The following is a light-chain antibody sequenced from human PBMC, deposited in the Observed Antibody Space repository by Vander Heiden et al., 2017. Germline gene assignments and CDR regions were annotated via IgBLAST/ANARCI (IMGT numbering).Light chain of an antibody. CDR2: SDN. CDR1: SSNIGNND. Sequence: QSVLTQPPSASGTPGQRVTISCSGSSSNIGNNDVNWYQHRPGTAPKLLIHSDNQRPSGVPDRFSGSKSGTSASLAISGLQSEDEADYYCATWDDSLNGPVFGGGTKLTAL. V-gene: IGLV1-44*01. J-gene: IGLJ3*02. CDR3: ATWDDSLNGPV.